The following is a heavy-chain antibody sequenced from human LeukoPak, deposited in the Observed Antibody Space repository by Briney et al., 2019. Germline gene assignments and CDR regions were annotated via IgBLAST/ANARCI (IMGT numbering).Heavy chain of an antibody. Sequence: ASVKVSCKASGYSFNDKYLHWVRQAPGQGLEWMGSINPNSGGTNYAQKFQGRVTMTTDTSMSTAYMELSRLTSDDTAVYYCXRAGGRSWFDPWGQGTLVTVSS. CDR1: GYSFNDKY. V-gene: IGHV1-2*02. J-gene: IGHJ5*02. CDR2: INPNSGGT. CDR3: XRAGGRSWFDP.